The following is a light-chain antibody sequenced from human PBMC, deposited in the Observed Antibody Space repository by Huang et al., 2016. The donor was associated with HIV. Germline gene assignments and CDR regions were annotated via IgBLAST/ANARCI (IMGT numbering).Light chain of an antibody. CDR2: QVA. Sequence: VVLTQSPLYLSVTLGQPASITCRSSQSLIPSNGNTYLNWFQQRPGQSPRRLISQVARRDSGVPDRFSGSGAGTDFALKISRVAAEEVGVYYCMQGTHLFTFGGGTRVDIK. CDR1: QSLIPSNGNTY. J-gene: IGKJ4*01. CDR3: MQGTHLFT. V-gene: IGKV2-30*02.